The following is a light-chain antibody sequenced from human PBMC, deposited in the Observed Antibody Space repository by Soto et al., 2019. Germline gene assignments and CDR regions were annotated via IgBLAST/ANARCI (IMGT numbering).Light chain of an antibody. J-gene: IGLJ3*02. V-gene: IGLV2-11*01. CDR1: SSDIGSYNY. CDR3: CTYAGSYLWV. Sequence: QSALTQPRSVSGSPGQSVTISCTGTSSDIGSYNYVSWYQQHPGKAPKLMIYDVSKRPSGVPDRFSGSKSGNTASLTISGLQTEDEADYYCCTYAGSYLWVFGGGTKL. CDR2: DVS.